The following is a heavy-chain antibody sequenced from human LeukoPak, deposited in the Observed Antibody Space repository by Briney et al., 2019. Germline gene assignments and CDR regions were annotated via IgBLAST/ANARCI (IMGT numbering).Heavy chain of an antibody. D-gene: IGHD2-15*01. V-gene: IGHV3-64*01. Sequence: GGSLRLSCAASGYTFSSYSMNWVRQAPGKGLECVAAISNNGGSTYYANTVKGRFTITRDNSTSTVYMQMGSLRAEDTAVYYCARGKGVHCSGGRSRAFDIWGQGTLVTVSS. CDR3: ARGKGVHCSGGRSRAFDI. CDR1: GYTFSSYS. J-gene: IGHJ3*02. CDR2: ISNNGGST.